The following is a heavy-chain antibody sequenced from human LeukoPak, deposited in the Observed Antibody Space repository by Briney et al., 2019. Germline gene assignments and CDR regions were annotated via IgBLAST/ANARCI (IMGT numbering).Heavy chain of an antibody. Sequence: GGSLRLSCAASGFSFSSSWMTWVRQAPGKGLEWVGNIDQDGSSNYYVDSVKGRFTISRDNVKNSLYLQMNSLRADDTAVYYCARDQFTKGDYWGQGTLVTVSS. CDR1: GFSFSSSW. D-gene: IGHD2-8*01. J-gene: IGHJ4*02. V-gene: IGHV3-7*01. CDR2: IDQDGSSN. CDR3: ARDQFTKGDY.